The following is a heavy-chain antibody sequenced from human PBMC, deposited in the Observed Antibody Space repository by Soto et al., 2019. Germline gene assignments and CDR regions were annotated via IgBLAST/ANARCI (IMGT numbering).Heavy chain of an antibody. CDR1: GYSFTSYW. CDR3: VRARGGYSIWYFDY. V-gene: IGHV5-51*01. Sequence: PGESLKISCKGSGYSFTSYWIGWVRQMPGKGLEWMGIIYPGDSDTRYNPSLKSRVTISVDTSKNQFSLKLSSVTAADTAVYYCVRARGGYSIWYFDYWGQGTLVTVSS. CDR2: IYPGDSDT. D-gene: IGHD3-22*01. J-gene: IGHJ4*02.